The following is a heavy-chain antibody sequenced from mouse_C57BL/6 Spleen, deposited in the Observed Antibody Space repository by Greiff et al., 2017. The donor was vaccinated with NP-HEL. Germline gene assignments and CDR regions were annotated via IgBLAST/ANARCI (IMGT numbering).Heavy chain of an antibody. CDR1: GFTFSDYG. CDR3: AKLGPYYYAMDY. J-gene: IGHJ4*01. CDR2: ISSGSSTI. D-gene: IGHD4-1*01. Sequence: EVQGVESGGGLVKPGGSLKLSCAASGFTFSDYGMHWVRQAPEKGLEWVAYISSGSSTIYYADTVKGRFTISRDNAKNTLFLQMTSLRSEDTAMYYCAKLGPYYYAMDYWGQGTSVTVSS. V-gene: IGHV5-17*01.